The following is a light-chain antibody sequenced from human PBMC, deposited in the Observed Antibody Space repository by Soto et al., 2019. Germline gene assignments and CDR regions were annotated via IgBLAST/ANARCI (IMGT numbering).Light chain of an antibody. Sequence: QSALTQPASVSGSPGQSITISCTGTSSDVGSYNLVSWYQQHPGKAPKLMIYEGSKRPSGVSNRFSGSKSGNTAPLTISGLQAEDEADYYCCSYAGSNTFVFGGGTKVTVL. V-gene: IGLV2-23*01. CDR3: CSYAGSNTFV. CDR1: SSDVGSYNL. CDR2: EGS. J-gene: IGLJ2*01.